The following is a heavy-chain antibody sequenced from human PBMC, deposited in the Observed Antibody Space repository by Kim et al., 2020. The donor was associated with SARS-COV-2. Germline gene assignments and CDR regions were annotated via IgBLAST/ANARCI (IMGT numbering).Heavy chain of an antibody. CDR2: IAGNGATT. D-gene: IGHD3-3*02. Sequence: GGSLRLSCSASGFTFSAYAMHWVRQAPGKGLEYVSCIAGNGATTYYADSVKGRFTISRDSSSDILYLHMTNLRAEDTALYYCIKDRTENIFGVISTLDFWGQGTLVTVSS. CDR1: GFTFSAYA. CDR3: IKDRTENIFGVISTLDF. J-gene: IGHJ4*02. V-gene: IGHV3-64D*08.